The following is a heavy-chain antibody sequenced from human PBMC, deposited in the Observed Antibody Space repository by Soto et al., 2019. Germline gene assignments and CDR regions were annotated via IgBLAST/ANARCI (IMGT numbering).Heavy chain of an antibody. J-gene: IGHJ6*02. V-gene: IGHV1-18*01. CDR1: GYSFTRYG. CDR2: INAYNGNT. D-gene: IGHD3-16*01. Sequence: QVQLVQSGAEVKNPGASVKVSCKASGYSFTRYGIGWARQAPGQGLEWMGWINAYNGNTNYAQNLQGRLTLTTDTSTTTAYRELRSLRSNDTAIYYCAMVDVYVTPSPQDVWGQGTTVTVS. CDR3: AMVDVYVTPSPQDV.